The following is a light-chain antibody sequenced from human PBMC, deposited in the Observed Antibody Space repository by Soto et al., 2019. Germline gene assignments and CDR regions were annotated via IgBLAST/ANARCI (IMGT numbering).Light chain of an antibody. CDR1: QSISSY. Sequence: DIQMTQSPSSLSASVGDRVTITCRASQSISSYLNWYQQKPGKAPKLLIYAASSWPSGVPSRFSGSGSGTDITLTSSSLEPEDFATYYCQHSNRTPVAFGQGTRLEIK. CDR2: AAS. CDR3: QHSNRTPVA. V-gene: IGKV1-39*01. J-gene: IGKJ5*01.